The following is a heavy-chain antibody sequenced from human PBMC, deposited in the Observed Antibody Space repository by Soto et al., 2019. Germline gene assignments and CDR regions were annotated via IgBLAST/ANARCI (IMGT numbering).Heavy chain of an antibody. J-gene: IGHJ4*02. CDR1: GFTFSSYS. Sequence: EVQLVESGGGLVKPGGSLRLSCAASGFTFSSYSMNWVRQAPGKGLEWVSSISSSSSYIYYADSVKGRFTISRDNAKNSLYLQMNSLRAEDTAVYYCARDIRVVVVAAEDYFDYWGQGTLVTVSS. V-gene: IGHV3-21*01. D-gene: IGHD2-15*01. CDR3: ARDIRVVVVAAEDYFDY. CDR2: ISSSSSYI.